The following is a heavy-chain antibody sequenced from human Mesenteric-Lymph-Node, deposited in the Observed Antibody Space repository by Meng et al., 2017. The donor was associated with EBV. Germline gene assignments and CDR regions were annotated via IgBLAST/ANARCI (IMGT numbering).Heavy chain of an antibody. CDR1: GHIFTDYY. J-gene: IGHJ4*02. CDR3: ARDGVDPVAAF. Sequence: GRLVQSGAEVKKPGASVRVSCKTSGHIFTDYYIHWVRQGPGRGLEWMGRIRPNSGATHYAQTFEDRVTMTRDTSISTVYMELSRLRSDDTAIYFCARDGVDPVAAFWGQGTLVTVSS. D-gene: IGHD6-19*01. CDR2: IRPNSGAT. V-gene: IGHV1-2*06.